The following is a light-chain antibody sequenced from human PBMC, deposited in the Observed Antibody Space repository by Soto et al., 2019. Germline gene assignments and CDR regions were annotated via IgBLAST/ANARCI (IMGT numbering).Light chain of an antibody. CDR1: QSISTY. V-gene: IGKV1-39*01. J-gene: IGKJ2*02. CDR2: AAS. CDR3: QQSYSTPRT. Sequence: DIQMTQSPSSLSASVGDRVTITCRASQSISTYLNWYQQKVGKAPQLLIYAASSLQRGVPSRFSGGGSGTAFTLTISSLQPEDFATYYCQQSYSTPRTFGQGTKLEIK.